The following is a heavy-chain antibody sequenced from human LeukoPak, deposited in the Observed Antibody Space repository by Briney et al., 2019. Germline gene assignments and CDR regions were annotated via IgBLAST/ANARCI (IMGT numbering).Heavy chain of an antibody. V-gene: IGHV3-33*01. CDR2: IWYDGSNK. J-gene: IGHJ4*02. Sequence: GGSLRLSGAASGFTFSSYGMHWVRQAPGKGLEWVAVIWYDGSNKYYADSVKGRFTISRDNSKNTLYLQMNSLRAEDTAVYYCARGAGEQQLAPNDYWGQGTLVTVSS. D-gene: IGHD6-13*01. CDR3: ARGAGEQQLAPNDY. CDR1: GFTFSSYG.